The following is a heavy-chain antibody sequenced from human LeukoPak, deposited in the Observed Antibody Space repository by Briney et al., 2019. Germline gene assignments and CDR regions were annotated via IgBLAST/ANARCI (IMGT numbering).Heavy chain of an antibody. CDR2: IYSGGST. CDR3: AGDYDILTAGAFDI. Sequence: GGSLRLSCAASGFTVSSNYMSWVRQAPGKGLEWVSVIYSGGSTYYAYSVKGRFTISRDNSKNTLYLQMNSLRAEDTAVYYCAGDYDILTAGAFDIWGQGTMVTVSS. V-gene: IGHV3-66*01. J-gene: IGHJ3*02. D-gene: IGHD3-9*01. CDR1: GFTVSSNY.